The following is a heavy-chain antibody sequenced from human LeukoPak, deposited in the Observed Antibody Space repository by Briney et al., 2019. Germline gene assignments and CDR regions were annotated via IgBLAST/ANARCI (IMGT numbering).Heavy chain of an antibody. J-gene: IGHJ4*02. CDR1: GGSISSGSYY. V-gene: IGHV4-61*02. CDR3: ASTLYYDSSGYSLY. D-gene: IGHD3-22*01. CDR2: IYTSGST. Sequence: SETLSLTCTVSGGSISSGSYYWSWIRQPTGKGLEWIGRIYTSGSTNYNPSLKSRVTISVDTSKNQFSLKLSSVTAADTAVYYCASTLYYDSSGYSLYRGQGTLVTVSS.